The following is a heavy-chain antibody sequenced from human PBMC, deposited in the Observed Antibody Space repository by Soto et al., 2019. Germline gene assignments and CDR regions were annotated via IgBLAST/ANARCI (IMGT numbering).Heavy chain of an antibody. J-gene: IGHJ4*02. CDR2: ISNSGTT. CDR3: VKTFCTHGGCKKTVFGY. V-gene: IGHV4-39*01. CDR1: GGSISSGTSY. Sequence: QLQLQESGPGLAKPSETLSLTCTVSGGSISSGTSYWGWIRQPPGKGLEWIGTISNSGTTYYNPTLKSRVTISVDTSKNQFSLSLSSVTAADTAVYHCVKTFCTHGGCKKTVFGYWGQGTLVTVSS. D-gene: IGHD2-8*01.